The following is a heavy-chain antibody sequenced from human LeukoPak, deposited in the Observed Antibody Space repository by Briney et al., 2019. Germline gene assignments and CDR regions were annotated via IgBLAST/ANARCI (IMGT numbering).Heavy chain of an antibody. CDR1: GGTFSSYA. J-gene: IGHJ4*02. CDR2: IIPIFGTA. V-gene: IGHV1-69*13. Sequence: GASVKVSCKASGGTFSSYAISWVRQAPGQGLEWMGGIIPIFGTANYAQKFQGRVTITADESTSTAYMVLSSLRSEDTAVYYCARGVLRYFDWLSPGPFDYWGQGTLVTVSS. CDR3: ARGVLRYFDWLSPGPFDY. D-gene: IGHD3-9*01.